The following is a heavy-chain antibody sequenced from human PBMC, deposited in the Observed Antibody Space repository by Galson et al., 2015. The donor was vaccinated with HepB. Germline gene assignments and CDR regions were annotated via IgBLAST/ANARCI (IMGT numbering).Heavy chain of an antibody. CDR3: ARDLVDTAMLDY. Sequence: SLRLSCAASGFTFSSYGMHWVRQAPGKGLEWVAVIWYDGSNKYYADSVKGRFTISRDNSKNTLYLQMNSLRAEDTAVYYCARDLVDTAMLDYWGQGTLVTVSS. D-gene: IGHD5-18*01. CDR1: GFTFSSYG. J-gene: IGHJ4*02. CDR2: IWYDGSNK. V-gene: IGHV3-33*08.